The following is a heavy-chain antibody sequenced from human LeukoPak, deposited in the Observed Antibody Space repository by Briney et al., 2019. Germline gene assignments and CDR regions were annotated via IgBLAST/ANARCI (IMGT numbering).Heavy chain of an antibody. CDR3: TRRQRLTSFDY. D-gene: IGHD6-25*01. CDR2: INTDGSSS. V-gene: IGHV3-74*01. Sequence: PGGSLRLSCAASGFTLGSYWMHWVRQAPGKGLMWVSRINTDGSSSTYADSVTGRFTISRDNAKDTLYLQMNSLRVEDTAVYYCTRRQRLTSFDYWGQGTLVSVAS. J-gene: IGHJ4*02. CDR1: GFTLGSYW.